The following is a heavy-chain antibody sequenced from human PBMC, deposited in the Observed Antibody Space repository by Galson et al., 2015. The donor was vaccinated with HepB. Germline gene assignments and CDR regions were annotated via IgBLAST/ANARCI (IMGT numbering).Heavy chain of an antibody. CDR2: INTNTGNP. V-gene: IGHV7-4-1*02. J-gene: IGHJ4*02. CDR1: GYTFTSYA. D-gene: IGHD3-9*01. CDR3: ARESYYDILTGWDY. Sequence: SVKVSCKASGYTFTSYAMNWVRQAPGQRLEWMGWINTNTGNPTYAQGFTGRFVFSLDTSVSTAYLQISSLKAEDTAVYYCARESYYDILTGWDYWGQGTLVTVSS.